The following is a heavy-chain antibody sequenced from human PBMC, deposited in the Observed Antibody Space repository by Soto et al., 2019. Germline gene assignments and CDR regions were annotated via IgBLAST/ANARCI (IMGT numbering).Heavy chain of an antibody. CDR3: ARDGGSSSYLDY. CDR1: GGSLSSYY. V-gene: IGHV4-59*01. Sequence: SETLSLTCTVSGGSLSSYYWSWIRQPPGKGLEWIAYIYYSGSSNYNPSLKSRVTISVDTSKNQFSLKLSSVTAADTAVYYCARDGGSSSYLDYWGQGTLVTVSS. J-gene: IGHJ4*02. CDR2: IYYSGSS. D-gene: IGHD6-6*01.